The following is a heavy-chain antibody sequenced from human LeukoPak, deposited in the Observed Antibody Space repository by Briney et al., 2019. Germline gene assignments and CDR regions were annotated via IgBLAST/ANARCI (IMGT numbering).Heavy chain of an antibody. CDR3: ARYYASGTHDAFDI. Sequence: SETLSLTCTVSGGYSSSYYWSWIRQPPGKGLEWIGYIYYSGSTNYNPSLKSRVTISVDTSKNQFSLKLSSVTAADTAVYYCARYYASGTHDAFDIWGQGTMVTVSS. J-gene: IGHJ3*02. D-gene: IGHD3-10*01. V-gene: IGHV4-59*01. CDR1: GGYSSSYY. CDR2: IYYSGST.